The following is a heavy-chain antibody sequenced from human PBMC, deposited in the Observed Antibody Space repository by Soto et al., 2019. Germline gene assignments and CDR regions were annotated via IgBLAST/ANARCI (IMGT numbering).Heavy chain of an antibody. V-gene: IGHV1-69*06. J-gene: IGHJ4*02. CDR1: GGTFSSDA. D-gene: IGHD3-16*01. CDR3: ARGGEEMNPPPPYIY. Sequence: QVQLVQSGAEVKKPGSSVKVSCKASGGTFSSDAISWVRQAPGQGLEWMGGIIPIFDTANYAQKFQGRVTITADKSTRTVYMELTRLRSEDTAVYYCARGGEEMNPPPPYIYWGQGTLVTVSS. CDR2: IIPIFDTA.